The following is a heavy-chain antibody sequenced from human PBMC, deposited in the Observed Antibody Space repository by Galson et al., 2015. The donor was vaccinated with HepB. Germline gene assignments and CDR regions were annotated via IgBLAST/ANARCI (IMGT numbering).Heavy chain of an antibody. V-gene: IGHV3-53*05. Sequence: SLRLSCAASGFSVYSNYMNWVRQAPGKGLEWVSLIYSSSSSTNYADFVRGRFTISRDTSKNSLYLRMDSLRPEDTALYYCARIVDQGGKGAYFDLWGRGTLVTVSS. D-gene: IGHD4-23*01. J-gene: IGHJ2*01. CDR2: IYSSSSST. CDR1: GFSVYSNY. CDR3: ARIVDQGGKGAYFDL.